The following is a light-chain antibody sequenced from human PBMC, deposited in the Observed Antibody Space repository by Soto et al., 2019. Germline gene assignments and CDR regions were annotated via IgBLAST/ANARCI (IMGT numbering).Light chain of an antibody. CDR3: QQSYSTPRT. Sequence: DIQMTQSPSSLSASVGDRVTITCRASQSISNYLNWYQQKPGKAPKLLMFAASSLQSGVPSRFSGGGSGTAFTLTISSLQPEDFATYYCQQSYSTPRTFGQGTKVDIK. V-gene: IGKV1-39*01. CDR2: AAS. J-gene: IGKJ1*01. CDR1: QSISNY.